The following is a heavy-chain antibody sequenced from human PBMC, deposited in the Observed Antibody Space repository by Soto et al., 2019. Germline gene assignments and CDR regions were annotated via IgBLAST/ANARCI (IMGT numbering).Heavy chain of an antibody. Sequence: SETLSLTCTVSGGSISSSSYYWGWIRQPPGKGLEWIGSIYYSGSTYYNPSLKSRVTISVDTSKNQFSLKLSSVTAADTAVYYCARARTYCSSTSCYAVTWFDPWGQGTLVTVSS. V-gene: IGHV4-39*01. CDR3: ARARTYCSSTSCYAVTWFDP. D-gene: IGHD2-2*01. J-gene: IGHJ5*02. CDR1: GGSISSSSYY. CDR2: IYYSGST.